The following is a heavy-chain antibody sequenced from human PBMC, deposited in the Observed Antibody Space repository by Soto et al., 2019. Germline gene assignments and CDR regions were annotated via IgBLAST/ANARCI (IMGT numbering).Heavy chain of an antibody. Sequence: GGSLRLSCTVSGFALNNYGINWVRQAPGKGLEWVSSISKSDYTYYSDSVKGRFTISRDNAKNSVSLQMNTLRVEDTAVYYCAREDSIIIPAVSDFWGQGTLVTVSS. CDR1: GFALNNYG. D-gene: IGHD2-2*01. CDR2: ISKSDYT. CDR3: AREDSIIIPAVSDF. J-gene: IGHJ4*02. V-gene: IGHV3-21*01.